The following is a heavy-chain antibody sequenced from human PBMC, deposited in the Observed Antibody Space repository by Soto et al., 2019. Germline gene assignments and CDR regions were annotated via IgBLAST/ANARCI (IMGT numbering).Heavy chain of an antibody. J-gene: IGHJ4*02. CDR3: ARHTGQLSPFDS. CDR1: GDFIISSGYY. CDR2: IYYSGTT. Sequence: SETLSLTCSLSGDFIISSGYYWDWIRQPPGKGLEWIGYIYYSGTTSYNPSLKSRITISVDSSKIHFSLKLTSVTAADTAVYYCARHTGQLSPFDSWGLGTLVTV. V-gene: IGHV4-39*01. D-gene: IGHD2-2*01.